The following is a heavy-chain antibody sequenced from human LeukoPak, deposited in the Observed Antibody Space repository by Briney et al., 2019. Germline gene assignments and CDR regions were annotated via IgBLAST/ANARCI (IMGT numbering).Heavy chain of an antibody. CDR3: ARLLKRNENTA. D-gene: IGHD2/OR15-2a*01. CDR2: IFYSGST. V-gene: IGHV4-39*01. J-gene: IGHJ5*02. Sequence: SETLSLTCTVSGGSIICSNYFWAWIRQPPGKGLEWIGSIFYSGSTYYTPSLQSRVTMSVDTSKNQFSLKLTSVSAADTAVYYCARLLKRNENTAWGQGTLVTVAS. CDR1: GGSIICSNYF.